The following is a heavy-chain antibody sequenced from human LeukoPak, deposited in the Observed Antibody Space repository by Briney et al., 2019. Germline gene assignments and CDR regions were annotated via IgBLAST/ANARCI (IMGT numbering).Heavy chain of an antibody. Sequence: GESLKISCKVSGYSFTNCGIGWVRQMPRKGLEWMGIIYPFDSESRYSPSFQGQVTISADKSITTAYLQWSSLKASDTAMYYCARPNWARRYFDYWGQGTLVTVSS. CDR1: GYSFTNCG. CDR3: ARPNWARRYFDY. V-gene: IGHV5-51*01. CDR2: IYPFDSES. J-gene: IGHJ4*02. D-gene: IGHD7-27*01.